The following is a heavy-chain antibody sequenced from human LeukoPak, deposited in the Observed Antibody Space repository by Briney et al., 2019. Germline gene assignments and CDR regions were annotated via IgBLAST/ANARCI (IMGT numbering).Heavy chain of an antibody. J-gene: IGHJ2*01. CDR2: TRNKANSYTT. Sequence: GGSLRLSCAASGFTFSDHYMDWVRQAPGKGLEWVGRTRNKANSYTTEYAASVKGRFTISRDDSKNSLYLQMNSLRAGDTAVYYCARGPVIGGYFDLWGRGTLVTVSS. CDR3: ARGPVIGGYFDL. CDR1: GFTFSDHY. D-gene: IGHD2-21*01. V-gene: IGHV3-72*01.